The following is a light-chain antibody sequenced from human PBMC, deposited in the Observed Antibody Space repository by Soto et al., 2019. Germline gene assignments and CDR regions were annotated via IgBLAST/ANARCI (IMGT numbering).Light chain of an antibody. CDR2: RNN. J-gene: IGLJ2*01. Sequence: QPVLTQPPSASGTPGQRVTISCSGSSSNIGSNYICWYQQLPGTAPKLLIYRNNQRPSGVPDRFSGSKSGTSASLAISGLRSEDEADYYCAAWDDSLSARVVFGGGTKLTVL. CDR1: SSNIGSNY. V-gene: IGLV1-47*01. CDR3: AAWDDSLSARVV.